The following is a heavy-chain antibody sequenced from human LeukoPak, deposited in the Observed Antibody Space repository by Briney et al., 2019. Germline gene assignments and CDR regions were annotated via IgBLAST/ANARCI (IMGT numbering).Heavy chain of an antibody. CDR2: IYSGGST. V-gene: IGHV3-53*01. D-gene: IGHD6-19*01. Sequence: GGSLRLSCAASGFNVSRNYMSWVRQAPGKGLAWVSIIYSGGSTYYADSVKGRFTISRDNSKNTLYLQMNSLRAEDTAVYYCARDARGGDTSGWYYWYFDLWGRGTLVTVSS. CDR1: GFNVSRNY. CDR3: ARDARGGDTSGWYYWYFDL. J-gene: IGHJ2*01.